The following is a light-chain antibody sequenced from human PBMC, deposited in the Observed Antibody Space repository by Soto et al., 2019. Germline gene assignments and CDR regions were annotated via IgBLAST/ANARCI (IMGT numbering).Light chain of an antibody. CDR2: GAS. CDR3: QQYKT. CDR1: QSVSSD. V-gene: IGKV3-15*01. Sequence: IVITQSPATLSVSPGERATLSCRASQSVSSDLAWYQQKPGESPRLLIYGASTRATGIPARFSGSGSGTEFTLTLSSLQYAYFAVYYCQQYKTFGQGTKVDIK. J-gene: IGKJ1*01.